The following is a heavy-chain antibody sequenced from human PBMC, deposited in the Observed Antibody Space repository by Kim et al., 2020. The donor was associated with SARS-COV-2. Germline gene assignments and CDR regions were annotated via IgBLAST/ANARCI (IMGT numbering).Heavy chain of an antibody. CDR2: IWHDGSNT. D-gene: IGHD3-9*01. Sequence: GGSLRLSCAASGFTFSSYGMHWVRQAPGKGLEWVAVIWHDGSNTYYADSAKGQFTISRDNPKNTLYLQMNSLGAEDTFVYYCATILTGYGIDYWRQGTLV. J-gene: IGHJ4*02. CDR3: ATILTGYGIDY. V-gene: IGHV3-33*01. CDR1: GFTFSSYG.